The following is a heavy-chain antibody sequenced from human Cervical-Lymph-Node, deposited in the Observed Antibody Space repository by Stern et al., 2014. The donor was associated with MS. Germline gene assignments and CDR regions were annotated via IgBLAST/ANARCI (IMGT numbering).Heavy chain of an antibody. Sequence: QITLKESGPTLVKPTQTLTLTCTFSGFSLNTTGVGVGWIRPSPGRALEWLAVLYWNDDKRYRPSLKPRLTITKDTSKTQVVLTMTNVDPVDTAKYYCAHRPYYDILTGYYNSPFDQWGQGTLVTVSS. V-gene: IGHV2-5*01. J-gene: IGHJ4*02. CDR1: GFSLNTTGVG. D-gene: IGHD3-9*01. CDR2: LYWNDDK. CDR3: AHRPYYDILTGYYNSPFDQ.